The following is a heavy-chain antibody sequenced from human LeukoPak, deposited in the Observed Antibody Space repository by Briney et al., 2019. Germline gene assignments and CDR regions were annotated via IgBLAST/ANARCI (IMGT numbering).Heavy chain of an antibody. CDR1: GGSISSSSYY. CDR2: IYTSGST. Sequence: PSETLSLTCTVSGGSISSSSYYWSWIRQPAGTGLEWIGRIYTSGSTNYNPSLKSRVTISVDTSKNQFSLKLSSVTAADTAVYYCARQFGDWYFDLWGRGTLVTVSS. CDR3: ARQFGDWYFDL. D-gene: IGHD3-3*01. J-gene: IGHJ2*01. V-gene: IGHV4-61*02.